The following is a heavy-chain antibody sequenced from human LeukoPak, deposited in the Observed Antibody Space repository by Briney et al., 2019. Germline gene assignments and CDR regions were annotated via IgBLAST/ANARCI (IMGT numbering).Heavy chain of an antibody. J-gene: IGHJ6*03. CDR2: SIPIFGTA. CDR3: ARGYCSSTSCLYYYYYYMDV. D-gene: IGHD2-2*01. Sequence: ASVKVSCKASGGTFSSYAISWVRQAPGQGLEWIGGSIPIFGTANYAQKFQGTVTITADESTSTAYMELSSLRSADTAVYYCARGYCSSTSCLYYYYYYMDVWGKGTTVTISS. CDR1: GGTFSSYA. V-gene: IGHV1-69*13.